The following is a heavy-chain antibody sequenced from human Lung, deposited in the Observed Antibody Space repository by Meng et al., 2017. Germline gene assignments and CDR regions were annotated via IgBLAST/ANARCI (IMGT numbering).Heavy chain of an antibody. CDR2: ISSSST. V-gene: IGHV3-21*01. CDR1: GFTFSSYS. J-gene: IGHJ1*01. CDR3: ARGRVVVAATPSDH. D-gene: IGHD2-15*01. Sequence: EVQLVESGGGLVKPGGSLRLSCAASGFTFSSYSMNWVRQAPGKGLEWVSSISSSSTYADSVKGRFTISRDNAKNSLYLQMNSLRAEDTAVYYCARGRVVVAATPSDHWGQAPWSPSPQ.